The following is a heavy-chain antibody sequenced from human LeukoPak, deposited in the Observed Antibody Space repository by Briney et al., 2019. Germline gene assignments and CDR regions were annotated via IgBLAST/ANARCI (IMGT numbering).Heavy chain of an antibody. D-gene: IGHD3-9*01. CDR3: AREMRYFDWLYFDY. CDR1: GYTFTSYG. V-gene: IGHV1-18*01. Sequence: ASVKVSRKASGYTFTSYGISWVRQALGQGLEWMGWISAYNGNTNYAQKLQGRVTMTTDTPTSTAYMELRSLRSDDTAVYYCAREMRYFDWLYFDYWGQGTLVTVSS. J-gene: IGHJ4*02. CDR2: ISAYNGNT.